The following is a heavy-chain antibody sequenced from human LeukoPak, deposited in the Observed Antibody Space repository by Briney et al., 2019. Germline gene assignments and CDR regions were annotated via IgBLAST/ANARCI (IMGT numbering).Heavy chain of an antibody. CDR2: ISWSDGSI. CDR1: GLTFSSYT. CDR3: AREGVVEVGAAIGWGPKRTYYHGLDV. V-gene: IGHV3-23*01. J-gene: IGHJ6*02. Sequence: PGGSLRLSCAASGLTFSSYTMNWVRQAPGKGLEWVSGISWSDGSIYYADSVKGRFTISRDNSKNTLYLQMYSLRDEDTAIYYCAREGVVEVGAAIGWGPKRTYYHGLDVWGQGATVIVSS. D-gene: IGHD2-2*02.